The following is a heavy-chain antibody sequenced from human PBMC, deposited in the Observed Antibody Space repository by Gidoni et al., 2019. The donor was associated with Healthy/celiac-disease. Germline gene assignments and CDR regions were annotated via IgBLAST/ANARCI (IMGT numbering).Heavy chain of an antibody. CDR1: GFTFSSHW. V-gene: IGHV3-74*01. Sequence: EVQLVESGGGLVQPGGSLRLHCAASGFTFSSHWLHWVRQAPGKGLVWVSRINSDGSSTSYADSVKGRFTISRDNAKNTLYLQMNSLRAEDTAVYYCARGDAGYCSGGSCRWFDPWGQGTLVTVSS. CDR3: ARGDAGYCSGGSCRWFDP. D-gene: IGHD2-15*01. J-gene: IGHJ5*02. CDR2: INSDGSST.